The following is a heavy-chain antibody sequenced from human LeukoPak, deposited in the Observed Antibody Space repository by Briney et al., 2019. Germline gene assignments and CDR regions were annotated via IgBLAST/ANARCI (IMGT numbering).Heavy chain of an antibody. V-gene: IGHV3-64*04. CDR1: GFSFSSYA. D-gene: IGHD4-17*01. Sequence: GGSLRLSCSASGFSFSSYAMHWVRQAPGKGLEYVSAISSNGGSTYYADSVKGRFTISRDNSKNTLYLQMNSLRAEDTAVYYCARVDYGDYGFDYWGQGTLVTVSS. J-gene: IGHJ4*02. CDR3: ARVDYGDYGFDY. CDR2: ISSNGGST.